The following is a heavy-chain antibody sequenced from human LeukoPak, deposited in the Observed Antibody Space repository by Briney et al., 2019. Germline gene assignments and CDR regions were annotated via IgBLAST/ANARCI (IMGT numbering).Heavy chain of an antibody. CDR3: AKGAAVAGFDY. V-gene: IGHV3-30*18. J-gene: IGHJ4*02. Sequence: GGSLRLSCAASGFTFSSYGMHWVRKAPGKGLEWVAVISYDGSNKYYADSVKGRFTISRDNSKNTLYLQMNSLRAEDTAVYYCAKGAAVAGFDYWGQGTLVTVSS. CDR2: ISYDGSNK. D-gene: IGHD6-19*01. CDR1: GFTFSSYG.